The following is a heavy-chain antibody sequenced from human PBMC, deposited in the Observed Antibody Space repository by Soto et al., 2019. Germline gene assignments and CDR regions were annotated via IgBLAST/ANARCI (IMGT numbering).Heavy chain of an antibody. CDR2: IIPFLNIS. V-gene: IGHV1-69*02. CDR3: VNLVVVFSAVQCYYGMDF. Sequence: QVQLVQPGAEVKKPGSSVKVSCKASGGTFSSYVLSWVRQAPGQGLEWMGRIIPFLNISRFAQKFQGRVTITVVEATSTTYMTLSTLGFEIFAFYCYVNLVVVFSAVQCYYGMDFWGQGTAVTVSS. J-gene: IGHJ6*02. D-gene: IGHD2-21*01. CDR1: GGTFSSYV.